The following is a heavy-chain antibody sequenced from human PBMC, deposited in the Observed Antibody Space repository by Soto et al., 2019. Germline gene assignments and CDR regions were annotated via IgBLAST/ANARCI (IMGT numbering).Heavy chain of an antibody. D-gene: IGHD5-18*01. J-gene: IGHJ4*02. V-gene: IGHV4-59*08. Sequence: SETLSLTCTVSGGSISSYYWSWIRQPPGKGLEWIGYIYYSGSTNYNPSLKSRVTISVDTSNNQFSLKLSSVTAADTAMYYCARRYGSCFDYWGQGTLVTVSS. CDR1: GGSISSYY. CDR3: ARRYGSCFDY. CDR2: IYYSGST.